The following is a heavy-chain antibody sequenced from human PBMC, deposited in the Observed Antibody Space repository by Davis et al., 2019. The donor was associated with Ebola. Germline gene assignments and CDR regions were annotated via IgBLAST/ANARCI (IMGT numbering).Heavy chain of an antibody. Sequence: AASVQVPCQASRYTFTSYYMHWVRQAPGQGLEWMGIINPSGGSTSYAQKFQGRVTMTRDTSTSTVYMELSSLRSEDTAVYYCARGEFGSRGRDYWGQGTLVTVSS. CDR3: ARGEFGSRGRDY. CDR2: INPSGGST. V-gene: IGHV1-46*01. J-gene: IGHJ4*02. CDR1: RYTFTSYY. D-gene: IGHD2-15*01.